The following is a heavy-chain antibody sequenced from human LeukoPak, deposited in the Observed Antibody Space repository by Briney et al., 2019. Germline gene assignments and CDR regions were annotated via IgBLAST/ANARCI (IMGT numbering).Heavy chain of an antibody. Sequence: PSETLSLTCTVSGGSISSSSYYWGWIRQPPGEGLEWIGSIYYSGSTYYNPSLKSRVTISVDTSKNQFSLQLSSVTAADTAVYYCARHLGGSSLFNYWGQGTLVTVSS. CDR2: IYYSGST. CDR1: GGSISSSSYY. V-gene: IGHV4-39*01. CDR3: ARHLGGSSLFNY. D-gene: IGHD5-12*01. J-gene: IGHJ4*02.